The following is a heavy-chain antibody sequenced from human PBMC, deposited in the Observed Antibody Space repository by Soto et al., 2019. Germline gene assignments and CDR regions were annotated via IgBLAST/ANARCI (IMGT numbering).Heavy chain of an antibody. D-gene: IGHD2-2*01. CDR1: GFTFSSYW. Sequence: GGSLRLSCAASGFTFSSYWMHWVRQAPGKGLVWVSRINSDGSSTSYADSVKGRFTISRDNAKNTLYLQMNSLRAEATAVSYFATVYFCSTSWSTSKDHSYYGMDVWGQGTTVTVSS. J-gene: IGHJ6*02. CDR3: ATVYFCSTSWSTSKDHSYYGMDV. CDR2: INSDGSST. V-gene: IGHV3-74*01.